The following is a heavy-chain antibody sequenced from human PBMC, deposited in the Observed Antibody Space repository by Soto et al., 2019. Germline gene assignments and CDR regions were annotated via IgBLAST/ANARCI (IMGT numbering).Heavy chain of an antibody. CDR1: GFTFSSYG. CDR2: IWYDGSNK. D-gene: IGHD6-19*01. V-gene: IGHV3-33*01. Sequence: QVQLVESGGGVVQPGRSLRLSCAASGFTFSSYGMHWVRQAPGKGLEWVAVIWYDGSNKYYAEYVKGRLTISRDNSKNTLYLQMNSLRAEDTAVYYCARAGGSGWSGEWFDPWGQGTLVTVSS. J-gene: IGHJ5*02. CDR3: ARAGGSGWSGEWFDP.